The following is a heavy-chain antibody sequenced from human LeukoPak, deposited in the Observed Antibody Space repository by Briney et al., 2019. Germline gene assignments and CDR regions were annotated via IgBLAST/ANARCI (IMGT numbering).Heavy chain of an antibody. CDR3: ARRELLNNFDY. CDR1: GGSISSYY. Sequence: PSETLSLTCTVSGGSISSYYWSWIRQPPGKGLEWIGSIYYSGSTYYNPSLKSRVTISVDTSRNQFSLKLSSVTAADTAVYYCARRELLNNFDYWGQGTLVTVSS. D-gene: IGHD3-10*01. CDR2: IYYSGST. J-gene: IGHJ4*02. V-gene: IGHV4-59*12.